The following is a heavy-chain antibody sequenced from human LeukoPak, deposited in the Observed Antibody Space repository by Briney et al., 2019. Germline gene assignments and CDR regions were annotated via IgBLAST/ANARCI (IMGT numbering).Heavy chain of an antibody. J-gene: IGHJ5*02. V-gene: IGHV4-34*01. CDR2: INHSGST. CDR3: ASRSRIVVVVAARRYNWFDP. D-gene: IGHD2-15*01. CDR1: GGSFSGYH. Sequence: PSETLSLTCAVYGGSFSGYHWSWIRQPPGKGLEWIGEINHSGSTNYNPSLKSRVTISVDTSKNQLSLKLSSVTAADTAVYYCASRSRIVVVVAARRYNWFDPWGQGTLVTVSS.